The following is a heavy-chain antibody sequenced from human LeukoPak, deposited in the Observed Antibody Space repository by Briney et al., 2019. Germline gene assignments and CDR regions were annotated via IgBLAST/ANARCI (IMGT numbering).Heavy chain of an antibody. CDR2: ISSSRSYI. CDR3: ARDPLYHIGGEGPI. V-gene: IGHV3-21*01. D-gene: IGHD2-21*01. CDR1: GFTFSSYR. J-gene: IGHJ3*02. Sequence: GGSLRLSCAASGFTFSSYRMNWVRQAPGKGMEWVSSISSSRSYIYYADSVKGLFTISRDNAKNSLYLQMNSLRAQDTAVYYCARDPLYHIGGEGPIWGQGTMVTVSS.